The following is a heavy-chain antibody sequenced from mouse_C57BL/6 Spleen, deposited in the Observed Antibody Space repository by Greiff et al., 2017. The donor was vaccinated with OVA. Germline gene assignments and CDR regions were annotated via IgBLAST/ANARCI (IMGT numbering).Heavy chain of an antibody. CDR3: ASYYYGSSYGWYFDV. J-gene: IGHJ1*03. Sequence: EVKLMESGPGLVKPSQSLSLTCSVTGYSITSGYYWNWIRQFPGNKLEWMGYISYDGSNNYNPSLKNRISITRDTSKNQFFLKLNSVTTEDTATYYCASYYYGSSYGWYFDVWGTVTTVTVSS. CDR2: ISYDGSN. D-gene: IGHD1-1*01. CDR1: GYSITSGYY. V-gene: IGHV3-6*01.